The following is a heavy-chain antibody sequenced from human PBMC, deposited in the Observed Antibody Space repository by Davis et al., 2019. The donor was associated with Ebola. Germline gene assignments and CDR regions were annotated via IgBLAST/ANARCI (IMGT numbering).Heavy chain of an antibody. V-gene: IGHV1-3*01. D-gene: IGHD2-15*01. CDR3: ARGYCSGGSCYSMDY. Sequence: AASVKVSCKTSGYIFTRYSIHWVRQAPGEGLEWVGWINGGNGDTKCSQKLQGRVTMTTDTSTSTAYMELRSLRSDDTAVYYCARGYCSGGSCYSMDYWGQGTLVTVSS. CDR2: INGGNGDT. CDR1: GYIFTRYS. J-gene: IGHJ4*02.